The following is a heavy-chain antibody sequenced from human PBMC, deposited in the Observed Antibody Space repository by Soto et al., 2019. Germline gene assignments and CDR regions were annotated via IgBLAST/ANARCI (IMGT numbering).Heavy chain of an antibody. D-gene: IGHD5-12*01. V-gene: IGHV1-18*01. CDR3: ARDIVATVVYGMDV. CDR2: ISAYNGNT. CDR1: GYTFTSYG. J-gene: IGHJ6*02. Sequence: ASVKVSCKASGYTFTSYGISWVRQAPGQGLEWMGWISAYNGNTNYAQKLQGRVTMTTDTSTSTVYMELSSLRSEDTVVYYCARDIVATVVYGMDVWGQGTTVTVSS.